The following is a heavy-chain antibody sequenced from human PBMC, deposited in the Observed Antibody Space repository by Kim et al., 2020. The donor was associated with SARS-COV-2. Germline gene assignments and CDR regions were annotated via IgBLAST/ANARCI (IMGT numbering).Heavy chain of an antibody. Sequence: AEWVKGRFTITTDNSKNMMYLQMNSLRAEDTAVYYCTRDPDYSKGASFDYWGQGTLVTVSS. D-gene: IGHD4-4*01. CDR3: TRDPDYSKGASFDY. V-gene: IGHV3-74*01. J-gene: IGHJ4*02.